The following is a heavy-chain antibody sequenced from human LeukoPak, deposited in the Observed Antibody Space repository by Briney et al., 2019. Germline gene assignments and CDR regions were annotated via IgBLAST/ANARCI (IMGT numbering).Heavy chain of an antibody. Sequence: PSETLSLTCTLSGGSINSSSYYWGWVRHPPGKGLEWIGSIYYRGSTYYNPSLKSRVTLSVDTPKNQLSLKLRSVTAADSAVYYCAGRPIAFSGGWHSGVDYWGQGIPVIVSS. CDR3: AGRPIAFSGGWHSGVDY. CDR2: IYYRGST. J-gene: IGHJ4*02. D-gene: IGHD6-19*01. CDR1: GGSINSSSYY. V-gene: IGHV4-39*01.